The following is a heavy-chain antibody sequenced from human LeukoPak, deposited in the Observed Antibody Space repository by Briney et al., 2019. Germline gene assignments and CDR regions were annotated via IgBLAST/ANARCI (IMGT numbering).Heavy chain of an antibody. J-gene: IGHJ4*02. CDR2: IYYSGST. V-gene: IGHV4-39*01. D-gene: IGHD2-21*01. CDR1: GGSISSSSYY. CDR3: ARSEADSPFDY. Sequence: SETLSLTCTVSGGSISSSSYYWGWIRQPPGKGLEWIGSIYYSGSTYYNPSLKSRVTISVDTSKNQFSLKLSSVTAADTAVYYCARSEADSPFDYWGQGTRVTVSS.